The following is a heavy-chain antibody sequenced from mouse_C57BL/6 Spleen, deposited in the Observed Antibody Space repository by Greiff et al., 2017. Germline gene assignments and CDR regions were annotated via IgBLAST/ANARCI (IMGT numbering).Heavy chain of an antibody. CDR2: ISDGGSYT. CDR3: AKDYYSISYDCAMDY. J-gene: IGHJ4*01. D-gene: IGHD1-1*01. CDR1: GFTFSSYA. V-gene: IGHV5-4*01. Sequence: EVKLMESGGGLVKPGGSLKLSCAASGFTFSSYAMSWVRQTPEKRLEWVATISDGGSYTYYPDNVKGRFTISRDNAENNLYMQMSKLKSEDTAMYYCAKDYYSISYDCAMDYWGQGTTVTVS.